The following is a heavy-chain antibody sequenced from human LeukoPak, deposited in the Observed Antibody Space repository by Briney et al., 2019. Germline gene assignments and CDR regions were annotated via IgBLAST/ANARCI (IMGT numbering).Heavy chain of an antibody. CDR1: GGSISSGDYY. V-gene: IGHV4-30-4*08. CDR3: ASKNYYETEAPYFDI. CDR2: IYYSGST. J-gene: IGHJ3*02. Sequence: SETLSLTCTVSGGSISSGDYYWSWIRQPPGKGLEWIGYIYYSGSTYYNPSLKSRVTISVDTSKNQFSLKLSSVTAADTAVYYCASKNYYETEAPYFDIWGQGTMVTVSS. D-gene: IGHD3-22*01.